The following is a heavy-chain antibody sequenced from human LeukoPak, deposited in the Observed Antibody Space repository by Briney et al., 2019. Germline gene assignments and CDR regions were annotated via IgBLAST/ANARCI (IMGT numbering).Heavy chain of an antibody. Sequence: SETLSLTCTVSGGSISSGGYYWGWIRQHPGRGLEWIGYIYYSGSTYYNPSLMSRVTISVDTSKNQFSLKLSSVTAADTAVYYCAAGSSSLFDYWGQGTLVTVSS. D-gene: IGHD6-13*01. J-gene: IGHJ4*02. CDR3: AAGSSSLFDY. CDR1: GGSISSGGYY. CDR2: IYYSGST. V-gene: IGHV4-31*03.